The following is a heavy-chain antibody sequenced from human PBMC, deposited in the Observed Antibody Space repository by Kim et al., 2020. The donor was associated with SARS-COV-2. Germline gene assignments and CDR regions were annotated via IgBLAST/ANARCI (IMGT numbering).Heavy chain of an antibody. D-gene: IGHD3-22*01. CDR2: IWYDGSNK. V-gene: IGHV3-33*01. CDR3: ARDRTYYYDSRGFDY. J-gene: IGHJ4*02. CDR1: GFTFSSYG. Sequence: GGSLRLSCAASGFTFSSYGMHWVRQAPGKGLEWVAVIWYDGSNKYYADSVKGRFTISRDNSKNTLYLQMNSLRAEDTAVYYCARDRTYYYDSRGFDYWGQGTLVTVSS.